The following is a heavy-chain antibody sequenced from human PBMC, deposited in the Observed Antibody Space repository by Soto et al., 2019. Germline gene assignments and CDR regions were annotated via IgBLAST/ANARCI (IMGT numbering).Heavy chain of an antibody. Sequence: VQLVESGGGLAQPGGSLRLSCAASGFTFSSYGMHWVRQAPGKGLEWVAVISYDGSNKYYADSVKGRFTISRDNSKNTLYLQMNSLRAEDTAVYYCAKEATIFGVVIPFDYWGQGTLVTVSS. CDR3: AKEATIFGVVIPFDY. D-gene: IGHD3-3*01. V-gene: IGHV3-30*18. CDR2: ISYDGSNK. CDR1: GFTFSSYG. J-gene: IGHJ4*02.